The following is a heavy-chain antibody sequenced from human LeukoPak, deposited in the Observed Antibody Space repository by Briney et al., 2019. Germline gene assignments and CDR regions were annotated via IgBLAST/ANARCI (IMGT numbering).Heavy chain of an antibody. CDR3: ASSYYYGSGSLGY. J-gene: IGHJ4*02. D-gene: IGHD3-10*01. CDR1: GGTFSSYA. V-gene: IGHV1-69*13. Sequence: SVKVSCKASGGTFSSYAISWVRQAPGHGLEWMGGIIPIFGTANYAQKFQGRVTITADESTSTAYMELSSLRSEDTAVYYCASSYYYGSGSLGYWGQGTLVTVSS. CDR2: IIPIFGTA.